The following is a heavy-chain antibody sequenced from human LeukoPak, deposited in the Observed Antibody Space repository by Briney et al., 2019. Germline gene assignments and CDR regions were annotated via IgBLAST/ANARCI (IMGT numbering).Heavy chain of an antibody. CDR2: IYSGGST. J-gene: IGHJ4*02. CDR1: GFTVSANY. Sequence: GGSLRLSCAASGFTVSANYMSWVRQAPGKGLEWVSVIYSGGSTYYADSVKGRFTISRDNSKNTLYLQMNSLRPEDTAVYYCASEIAVAGPTDYWGQGTLVTVSS. D-gene: IGHD6-19*01. V-gene: IGHV3-53*05. CDR3: ASEIAVAGPTDY.